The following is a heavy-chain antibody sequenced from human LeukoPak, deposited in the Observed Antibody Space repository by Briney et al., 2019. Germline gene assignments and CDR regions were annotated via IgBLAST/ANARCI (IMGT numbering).Heavy chain of an antibody. Sequence: ASVKVSCKASGYTFTNYGITWVRQAPGQGLEWMGWISGYQGSTKYAQNFQGRVTMTIDTSTSTAYMDLRSLRSDDTAIYFCARSDLGTITVGPFNYWGQGTLVAVSS. CDR3: ARSDLGTITVGPFNY. J-gene: IGHJ4*02. CDR2: ISGYQGST. D-gene: IGHD5-24*01. V-gene: IGHV1-18*01. CDR1: GYTFTNYG.